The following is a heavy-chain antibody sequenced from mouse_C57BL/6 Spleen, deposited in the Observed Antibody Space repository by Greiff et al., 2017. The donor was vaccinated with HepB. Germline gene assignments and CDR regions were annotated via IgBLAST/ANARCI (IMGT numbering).Heavy chain of an antibody. V-gene: IGHV1-50*01. J-gene: IGHJ2*01. CDR2: IDPSDSYT. Sequence: QVQLKQSGAELVKPGASVKLSCKASGYTFTSYWMQWVKQRPGQGLEWIGEIDPSDSYTNYNQKFKGKATLTVDTSSSTAYMQLSSLTSEDSAVYYCARGKFDYFDYWGQGTTLTVSS. CDR3: ARGKFDYFDY. CDR1: GYTFTSYW.